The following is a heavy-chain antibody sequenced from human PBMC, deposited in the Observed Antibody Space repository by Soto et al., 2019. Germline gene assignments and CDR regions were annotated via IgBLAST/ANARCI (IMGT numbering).Heavy chain of an antibody. Sequence: PGGSLRLSCAASGFTFSNAWMSWVRQAPGKGLEWVGRIKSKTDGGTTDYAAPVKGRFTISRDDSKNTLYLQMNSLKTEDTAVYYCTTFNNGYYAILTGYYMFDYWGQGTLVTVSS. CDR2: IKSKTDGGTT. J-gene: IGHJ4*02. CDR1: GFTFSNAW. V-gene: IGHV3-15*01. CDR3: TTFNNGYYAILTGYYMFDY. D-gene: IGHD3-9*01.